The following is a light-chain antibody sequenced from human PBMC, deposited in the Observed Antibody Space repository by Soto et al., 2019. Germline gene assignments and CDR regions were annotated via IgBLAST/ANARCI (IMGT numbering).Light chain of an antibody. V-gene: IGKV1-33*01. CDR2: DAS. CDR1: QDISNY. CDR3: QQYEDLPLT. Sequence: DIQMTQSPSSLSASVGDRVTITCQASQDISNYLNWYQQKPGKAPKLLIFDASNVETAVPSRFSGSGSWTDFTFTIPGLQPEDAATYYCQQYEDLPLTFGGGTKVGIK. J-gene: IGKJ4*01.